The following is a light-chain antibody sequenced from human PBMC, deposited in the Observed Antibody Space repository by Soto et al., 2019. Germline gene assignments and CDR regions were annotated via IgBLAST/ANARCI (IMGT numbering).Light chain of an antibody. J-gene: IGKJ4*01. V-gene: IGKV3-11*01. CDR2: DAS. CDR1: QSISSY. Sequence: EIVLTQSPATLSLSPGERATLSCRASQSISSYLAWYQQKPDQAARLLIFDASNRATGIPARFSGSGSGTDFTLTISSLEPEDFAVYYCLQRSNWPLTFGGGTKVEI. CDR3: LQRSNWPLT.